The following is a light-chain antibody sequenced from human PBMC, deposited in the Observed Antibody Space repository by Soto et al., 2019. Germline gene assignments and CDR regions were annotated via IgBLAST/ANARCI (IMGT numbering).Light chain of an antibody. CDR1: QSISSY. V-gene: IGKV1-39*01. CDR2: AAS. J-gene: IGKJ2*01. Sequence: DIQMTQSPSSLSASVGDRVTITCRASQSISSYLNWYQQKPGKAPKLLIYAASSLQSGVPSRFSGSGSGTDFTITISSLQPEDFAPYYCQQSYSTLVYTFGQGTKLEIK. CDR3: QQSYSTLVYT.